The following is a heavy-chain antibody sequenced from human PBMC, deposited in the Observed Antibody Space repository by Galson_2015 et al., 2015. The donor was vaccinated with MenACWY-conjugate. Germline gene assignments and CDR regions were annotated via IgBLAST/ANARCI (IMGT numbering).Heavy chain of an antibody. Sequence: PALVKPTQSLTLTCTFSGFSLDTSGMCVGWIRQPPGKALEWLARIDWDDHKYYPTSLKTRLTISTDTSKNQVVLTLTNLDPVDTATYYCARIRRDFWSGAALYYYYYRDVWGKGSTVTVSS. CDR2: IDWDDHK. D-gene: IGHD3-3*01. CDR3: ARIRRDFWSGAALYYYYYRDV. CDR1: GFSLDTSGMC. J-gene: IGHJ6*03. V-gene: IGHV2-70*11.